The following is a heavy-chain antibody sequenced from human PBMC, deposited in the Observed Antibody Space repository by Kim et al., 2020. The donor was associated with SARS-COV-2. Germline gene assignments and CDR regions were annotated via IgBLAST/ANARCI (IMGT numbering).Heavy chain of an antibody. D-gene: IGHD3-10*01. V-gene: IGHV3-30*04. CDR1: GFTFSSYA. CDR3: ARADAYGSGSYYPTYFDY. J-gene: IGHJ4*02. Sequence: GGSLRLSCAASGFTFSSYAMHWVRQAPGKGLEWVAVISYDGSNKYYADSVKGRFTISRDNSKNTLYLQMNSLRAEDTAVYYCARADAYGSGSYYPTYFDYWGQGTLVTVSS. CDR2: ISYDGSNK.